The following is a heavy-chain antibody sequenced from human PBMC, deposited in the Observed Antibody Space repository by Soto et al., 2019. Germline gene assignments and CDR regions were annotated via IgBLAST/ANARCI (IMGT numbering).Heavy chain of an antibody. CDR3: ARLIGNSWLDS. V-gene: IGHV6-1*01. D-gene: IGHD2-8*01. Sequence: SQTPSLTFAISWDGVSSNSATWDWIRQSPSRGLEWLGRTYYRSKWYNDYAVSVKGRITINPDTSNNQLSLQLNSVTPDDTAVYYCARLIGNSWLDSWGQGTLVTAPQ. CDR2: TYYRSKWYN. CDR1: WDGVSSNSAT. J-gene: IGHJ5*01.